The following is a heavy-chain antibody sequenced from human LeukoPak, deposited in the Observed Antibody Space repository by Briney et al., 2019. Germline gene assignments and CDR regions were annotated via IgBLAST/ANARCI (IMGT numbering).Heavy chain of an antibody. Sequence: GGSLRLSCAASGFTFSSYAMSWVRQAPGKGLEWVSGISGSGGSTYYADSVKGRFTISRDNSKNTLYLQMNSLRAEDTAVYYCAKVSGATGTALPQRSSGYYWGQGTLVTVSS. V-gene: IGHV3-23*01. CDR1: GFTFSSYA. D-gene: IGHD1-14*01. CDR2: ISGSGGST. J-gene: IGHJ4*02. CDR3: AKVSGATGTALPQRSSGYY.